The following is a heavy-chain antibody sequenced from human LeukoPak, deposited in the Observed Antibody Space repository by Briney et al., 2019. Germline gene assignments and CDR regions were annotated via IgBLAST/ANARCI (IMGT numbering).Heavy chain of an antibody. CDR1: AFTFSDYS. CDR3: ARDRIKSGSYYFDY. Sequence: GGSLRLSCAAAAFTFSDYSMNWVRQAPGKGLEWISYISGRSSTIYYADSVKGRFTISRDNAKNSMYLQMNSLRAEDTAVYYCARDRIKSGSYYFDYWGQGTLVTVSS. J-gene: IGHJ4*02. CDR2: ISGRSSTI. D-gene: IGHD1-26*01. V-gene: IGHV3-48*01.